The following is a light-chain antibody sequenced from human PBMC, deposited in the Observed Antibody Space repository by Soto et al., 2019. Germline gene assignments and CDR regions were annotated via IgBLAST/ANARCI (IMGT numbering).Light chain of an antibody. Sequence: DIRMTQSPSSLSASVGERVTITCRARQSISVFLNWYQQRPGKAPRLLIFGASSLQSGVPSRFSGSGSGTDITLAISSLQPEDVATYYCQETYGTPYTFGQGTTLQI. CDR3: QETYGTPYT. CDR2: GAS. V-gene: IGKV1-39*01. CDR1: QSISVF. J-gene: IGKJ2*01.